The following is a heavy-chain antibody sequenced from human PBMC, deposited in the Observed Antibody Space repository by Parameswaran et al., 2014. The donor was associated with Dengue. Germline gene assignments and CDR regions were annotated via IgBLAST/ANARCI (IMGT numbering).Heavy chain of an antibody. D-gene: IGHD3-10*01. Sequence: WIRQPQEGLEWIGEINHSGSTNYNPSLKSRVTISVDTSKNQFSLKLSSVTAADTAVYYCARGTPGRITMVLGDYWGQGTLVTVSS. J-gene: IGHJ4*02. CDR3: ARGTPGRITMVLGDY. V-gene: IGHV4-34*01. CDR2: INHSGST.